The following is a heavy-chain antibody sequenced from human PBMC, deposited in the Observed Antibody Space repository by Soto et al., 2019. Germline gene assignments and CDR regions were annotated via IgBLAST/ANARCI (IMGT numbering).Heavy chain of an antibody. CDR2: IVPILGTA. CDR1: GGTVSSFA. D-gene: IGHD6-13*01. V-gene: IGHV1-69*01. CDR3: ARGGYSSSWRFDY. J-gene: IGHJ4*02. Sequence: QVQLVQSGAEVKKPGSSVRVSCKASGGTVSSFAISWVRQAPGQGLEWMGGIVPILGTAYYAQNFQGRVTITADESTNTAFMGLTGLRSEDTAVYYCARGGYSSSWRFDYWGQGTLVTVSS.